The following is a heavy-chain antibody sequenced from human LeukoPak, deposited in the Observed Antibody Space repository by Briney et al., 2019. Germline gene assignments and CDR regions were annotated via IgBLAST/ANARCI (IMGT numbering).Heavy chain of an antibody. J-gene: IGHJ4*02. CDR1: GFSLDRYS. CDR2: ISSASSYI. V-gene: IGHV3-21*01. Sequence: PGGSLRFSCAASGFSLDRYSMNWVRQAPGKGLEWVSLISSASSYIYYSDSVEGRFTISRDNAKNSLYLQMNSLRAEDTAVYYCARLFGYCSGGNCYEDFFDYWGRGTLVTVSS. CDR3: ARLFGYCSGGNCYEDFFDY. D-gene: IGHD2-15*01.